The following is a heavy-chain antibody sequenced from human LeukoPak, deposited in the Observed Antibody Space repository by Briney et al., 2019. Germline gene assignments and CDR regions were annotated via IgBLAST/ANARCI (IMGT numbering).Heavy chain of an antibody. V-gene: IGHV3-48*02. CDR1: GFTFSSYS. CDR3: ARDRIAVAGTPLDY. J-gene: IGHJ4*02. CDR2: ISSSSSTI. D-gene: IGHD6-19*01. Sequence: PGGSLRRSCAASGFTFSSYSMNWVRQAPGKGLKGVSYISSSSSTIYYADSVKGRLTIARDNAKNSLYLQMNSLRDEDTAVYYCARDRIAVAGTPLDYWGQGTLVTVSS.